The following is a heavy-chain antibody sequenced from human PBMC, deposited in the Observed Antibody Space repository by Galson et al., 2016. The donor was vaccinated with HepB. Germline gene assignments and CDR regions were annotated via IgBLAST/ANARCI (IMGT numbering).Heavy chain of an antibody. V-gene: IGHV4-59*01. Sequence: SETLSLTCTVSGASISDYYWTWMRQPPGKGLEWIGYIYYKGNTNYNPSLRSRVTMSVDTSKNQFSLRLNSVTAADTAVYYCARDRGGIDTGVKLGFDTWGQGTLVTVSS. CDR3: ARDRGGIDTGVKLGFDT. D-gene: IGHD1-26*01. J-gene: IGHJ5*02. CDR2: IYYKGNT. CDR1: GASISDYY.